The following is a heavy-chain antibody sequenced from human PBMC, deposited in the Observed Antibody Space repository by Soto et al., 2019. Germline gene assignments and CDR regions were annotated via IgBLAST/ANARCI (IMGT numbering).Heavy chain of an antibody. D-gene: IGHD3-16*01. CDR2: IKRKSDGGTS. CDR1: GFTFTNVW. J-gene: IGHJ3*02. V-gene: IGHV3-15*01. Sequence: EVLLVESGGGLVKPGGSLGLSCAASGFTFTNVWMSWVRQAPGKGLECVGRIKRKSDGGTSDYAAPVKDRFIISRDDSKSTVYLQMNSLKTDDTAVYYCAADVYDGPYVAFAIWGQGTMVTVSS. CDR3: AADVYDGPYVAFAI.